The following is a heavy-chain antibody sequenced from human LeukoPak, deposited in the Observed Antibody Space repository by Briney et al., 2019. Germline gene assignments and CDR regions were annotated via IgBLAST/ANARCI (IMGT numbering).Heavy chain of an antibody. CDR2: IHTAGDT. J-gene: IGHJ4*02. Sequence: PGGSLRLSCAASGFTFSSYDMHWVRQATGKGLEWVSSIHTAGDTYYPPSVKGRFTISRENAESSFYLQMNSLRAGDTAVYYCARVRGYDTSDYDYWGQGTLVTVSS. CDR1: GFTFSSYD. D-gene: IGHD3-22*01. CDR3: ARVRGYDTSDYDY. V-gene: IGHV3-13*04.